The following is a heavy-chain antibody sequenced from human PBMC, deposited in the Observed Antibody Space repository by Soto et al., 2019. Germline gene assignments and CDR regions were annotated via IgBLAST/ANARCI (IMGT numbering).Heavy chain of an antibody. Sequence: SVKVSCKASGGTFSSYAISWVRQAPGQGLEWMGGIIPIFGTANYAQKFQGRVTITADESTSTAYMELSSPRSEDTAVYYCARDVYDILTGYYGPRWFDPWGQGTLVTVSS. CDR1: GGTFSSYA. CDR3: ARDVYDILTGYYGPRWFDP. J-gene: IGHJ5*02. V-gene: IGHV1-69*13. D-gene: IGHD3-9*01. CDR2: IIPIFGTA.